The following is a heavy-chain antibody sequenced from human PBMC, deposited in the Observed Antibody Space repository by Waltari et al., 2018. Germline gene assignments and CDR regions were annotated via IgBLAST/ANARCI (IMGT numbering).Heavy chain of an antibody. D-gene: IGHD1-7*01. Sequence: QVQLQESGPGLVKPSETLSLTCTVSGGSISSYYWSWIRQPPGKGLEWIGYIYYSGSTNYNPSLKSRVTISVDTSKNQFSLKLSSVTAADTAVYYCASGGNYPYFDYWGQGTLVTVSS. CDR1: GGSISSYY. V-gene: IGHV4-59*01. CDR3: ASGGNYPYFDY. CDR2: IYYSGST. J-gene: IGHJ4*02.